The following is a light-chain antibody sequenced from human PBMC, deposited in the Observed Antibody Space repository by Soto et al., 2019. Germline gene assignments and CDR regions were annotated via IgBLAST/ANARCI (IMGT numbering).Light chain of an antibody. CDR1: SSDVGNYNF. CDR2: DNV. J-gene: IGLJ1*01. V-gene: IGLV1-51*01. CDR3: GSWDNILRADV. Sequence: QSALTQPASVSGSPGQSITISCTGTSSDVGNYNFVSWYQHHAGTAPKLIIYDNVYRFSGIPDRFSASKSGTSATLGITGLQTGDEGDYYCGSWDNILRADVFGTGTKVTVL.